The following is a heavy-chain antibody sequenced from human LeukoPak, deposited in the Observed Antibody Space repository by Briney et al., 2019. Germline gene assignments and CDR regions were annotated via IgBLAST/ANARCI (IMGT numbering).Heavy chain of an antibody. J-gene: IGHJ3*01. Sequence: ASVKVSCKASGYTFTSYGISWVRQAPGQGLEWMGWINAYNGNANYVQKLQGRVTMTTDTSTSTAYMELRSLRSDDTAVYYCARDSDFWSGYFSLWGQGTTVTVSS. CDR2: INAYNGNA. V-gene: IGHV1-18*01. CDR3: ARDSDFWSGYFSL. CDR1: GYTFTSYG. D-gene: IGHD3-3*01.